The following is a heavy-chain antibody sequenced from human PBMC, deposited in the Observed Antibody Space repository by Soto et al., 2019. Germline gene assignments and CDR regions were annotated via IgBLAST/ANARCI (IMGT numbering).Heavy chain of an antibody. CDR3: ARLLITTVESYYYYYYGMDV. CDR2: IYPGDSDT. Sequence: RGALEISCKGSGDSFSRYWSGLGRQMPGKDLEWMGIIYPGDSDTRYSPSFQGQVTISADKSISTAYLQWSSLKASDTAMYYCARLLITTVESYYYYYYGMDVWGQGTTVTVSS. D-gene: IGHD4-17*01. J-gene: IGHJ6*02. V-gene: IGHV5-51*01. CDR1: GDSFSRYW.